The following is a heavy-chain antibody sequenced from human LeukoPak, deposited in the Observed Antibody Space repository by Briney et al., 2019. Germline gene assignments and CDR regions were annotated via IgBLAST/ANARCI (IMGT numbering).Heavy chain of an antibody. CDR1: GFTFSSYE. J-gene: IGHJ4*02. D-gene: IGHD3-22*01. CDR2: ISSSGSTI. V-gene: IGHV3-48*03. CDR3: ARDNCDSSGYYFD. Sequence: PGGSLRLSCAASGFTFSSYEMNWVRQAPGKGLEWVSYISSSGSTIYYADSVKGRFTISRDNAKNSLYLQMNSLRAEDTAVYYCARDNCDSSGYYFDWGQGTLVTVSS.